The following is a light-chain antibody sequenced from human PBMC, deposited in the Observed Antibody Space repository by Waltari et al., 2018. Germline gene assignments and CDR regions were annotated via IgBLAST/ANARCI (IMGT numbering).Light chain of an antibody. CDR3: CSYAGGSPRWV. CDR2: EDN. V-gene: IGLV2-23*01. Sequence: QSALPQPASVSGSPGQSLTISFTDSSSAVGSHNFLSCYQQHPGKAPKVMIYEDNKRPAGLSNRFSGSKSGNTASLTISGLQADDEADYYCCSYAGGSPRWVFGGGTKLTVL. CDR1: SSAVGSHNF. J-gene: IGLJ3*02.